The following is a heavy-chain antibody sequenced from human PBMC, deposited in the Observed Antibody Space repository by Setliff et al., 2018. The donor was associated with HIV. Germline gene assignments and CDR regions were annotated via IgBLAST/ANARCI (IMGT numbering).Heavy chain of an antibody. J-gene: IGHJ3*02. Sequence: RASVKVSCKASGYTFRNYGISWVRQAPGQGLEWMGGIIPVYGTPKYAQKMQGRVTITTIESTSTAYMELTSLRSDDTAVYYCARIRGVIADASDIWGQGTMVTVSS. CDR3: ARIRGVIADASDI. V-gene: IGHV1-69*05. CDR2: IIPVYGTP. CDR1: GYTFRNYG. D-gene: IGHD3-10*01.